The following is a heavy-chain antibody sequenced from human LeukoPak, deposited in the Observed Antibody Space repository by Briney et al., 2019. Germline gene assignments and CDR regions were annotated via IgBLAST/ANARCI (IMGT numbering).Heavy chain of an antibody. J-gene: IGHJ2*01. CDR3: ARVPLDYYGSGSYYPYWYFDL. D-gene: IGHD3-10*01. CDR2: MNPNSGNT. CDR1: GYTFTSYD. Sequence: ASVTVSCKASGYTFTSYDINWVRQATGQGLEWMGWMNPNSGNTGYAQKFQGRVTMTRNTSISTAYMELSSLRSEDTAVYYCARVPLDYYGSGSYYPYWYFDLWGRGTLVTVSS. V-gene: IGHV1-8*01.